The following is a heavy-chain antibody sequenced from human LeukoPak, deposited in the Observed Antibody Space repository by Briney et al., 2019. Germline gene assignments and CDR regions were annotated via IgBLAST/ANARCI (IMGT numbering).Heavy chain of an antibody. Sequence: SLRLXXAASXFTVSSNYMSWVRQAPGKGLEWVSVIYSGGSTYYADSVKGRFTISRDNSKNTLYLQMNSLRAEDTAVYYCARVVSDAFDIWGQGTMVTVSS. V-gene: IGHV3-53*01. CDR1: XFTVSSNY. CDR2: IYSGGST. CDR3: ARVVSDAFDI. J-gene: IGHJ3*02. D-gene: IGHD1-14*01.